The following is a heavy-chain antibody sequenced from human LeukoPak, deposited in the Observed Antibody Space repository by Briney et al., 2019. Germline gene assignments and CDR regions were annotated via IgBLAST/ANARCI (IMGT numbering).Heavy chain of an antibody. CDR3: ARRHEWGWFDP. Sequence: GGSLRLSCAASGFTFSDYYMSWIRQAPGKGLEWVSYISSSSSYTNYADSVKGRFTISRDNAKNSLYLQMYSLRAEDTAVYYCARRHEWGWFDPWGQGTLVTVSS. CDR1: GFTFSDYY. D-gene: IGHD1-26*01. J-gene: IGHJ5*02. CDR2: ISSSSSYT. V-gene: IGHV3-11*06.